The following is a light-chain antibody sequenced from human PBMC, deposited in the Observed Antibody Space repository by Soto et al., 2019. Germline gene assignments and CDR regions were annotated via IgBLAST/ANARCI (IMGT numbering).Light chain of an antibody. CDR1: LSVGSN. CDR3: QQYNNWVT. V-gene: IGKV3D-15*01. J-gene: IGKJ4*01. Sequence: EIVMTQSPDTLSVSPGERATLSCRASLSVGSNLAWYQQKPGQAPRLPIYGASTRATGIPARFSGSGSGTEFTLTISSLQSEDFAVYYCQQYNNWVTFGGGTKGDIK. CDR2: GAS.